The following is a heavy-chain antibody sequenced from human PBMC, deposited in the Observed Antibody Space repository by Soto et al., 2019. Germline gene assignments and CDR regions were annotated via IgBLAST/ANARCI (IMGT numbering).Heavy chain of an antibody. CDR2: INPHGGST. J-gene: IGHJ5*02. CDR1: GDTFTSYY. V-gene: IGHV1-46*01. CDR3: ARSSGGNFGIIIEGSNWFDP. Sequence: ASVKVSCKAPGDTFTSYYLNWVRQAPGQGLEWMGVINPHGGSTKYAQKFQGRVTMTRDTSRSTVYMELRSLRSDDTAIYYCARSSGGNFGIIIEGSNWFDPCGQGTLVTVSS. D-gene: IGHD3-3*01.